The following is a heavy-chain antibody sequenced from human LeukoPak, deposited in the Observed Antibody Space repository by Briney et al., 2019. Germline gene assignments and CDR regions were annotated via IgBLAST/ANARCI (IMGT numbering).Heavy chain of an antibody. D-gene: IGHD5-18*01. CDR1: GFTFSNAW. Sequence: GGSLRLSCAASGFTFSNAWMSWVRQAPGKGLEWVAVISYDGSNKYYADSVKGRFTISRDNSKNTLYLQMNSLRAEDTAVYYCAKDLGSYGNLFDYWGQGTLVTVSS. V-gene: IGHV3-30*18. J-gene: IGHJ4*02. CDR2: ISYDGSNK. CDR3: AKDLGSYGNLFDY.